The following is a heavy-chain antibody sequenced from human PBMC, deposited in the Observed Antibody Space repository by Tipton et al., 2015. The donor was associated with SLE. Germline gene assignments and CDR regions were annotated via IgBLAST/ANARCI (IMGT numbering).Heavy chain of an antibody. CDR1: DYSIRSGFY. J-gene: IGHJ4*02. Sequence: TLSLTCIVSDYSIRSGFYWAWIRQPPGKGLDWIGSVHYSGSTYYNPSLKSRVAMSVDTSKNQFSLKLTSVTAADTAVYYCARDSLGFDYWGQGALVTVSS. D-gene: IGHD7-27*01. V-gene: IGHV4-38-2*02. CDR3: ARDSLGFDY. CDR2: VHYSGST.